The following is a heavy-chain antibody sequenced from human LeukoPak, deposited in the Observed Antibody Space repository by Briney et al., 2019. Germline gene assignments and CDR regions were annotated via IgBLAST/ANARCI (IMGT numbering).Heavy chain of an antibody. CDR3: AKDPRMVRVIFYMDV. Sequence: GSLRLSCAASGFTFSSYGMHWVRQAPGKGLEWVAFIRCDGSNKYYADSVKGRFTISRDNSKNTLYLQMNSLRAEDTAVYYCAKDPRMVRVIFYMDVWGEGTTITVSS. J-gene: IGHJ6*03. CDR2: IRCDGSNK. D-gene: IGHD3-10*01. V-gene: IGHV3-30*02. CDR1: GFTFSSYG.